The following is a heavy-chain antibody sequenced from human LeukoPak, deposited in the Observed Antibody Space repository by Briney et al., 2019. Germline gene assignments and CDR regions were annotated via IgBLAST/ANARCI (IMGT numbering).Heavy chain of an antibody. CDR1: GGTFSSYA. Sequence: GASVKVSCKASGGTFSSYAISWVRRAPGQGLEWMGGIIPIFGTANYAQKFQGRVTITADESTSTAYMELNSLRSEDTAVYYCASSSGSYRVPGKFDYWGQGTLVTVSS. J-gene: IGHJ4*02. D-gene: IGHD1-26*01. CDR3: ASSSGSYRVPGKFDY. CDR2: IIPIFGTA. V-gene: IGHV1-69*13.